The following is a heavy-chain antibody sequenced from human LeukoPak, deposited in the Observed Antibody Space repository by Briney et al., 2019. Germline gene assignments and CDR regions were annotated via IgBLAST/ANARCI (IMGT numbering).Heavy chain of an antibody. CDR2: ISYDGSNK. V-gene: IGHV3-30*18. J-gene: IGHJ4*02. CDR1: GFTFSSYG. CDR3: AKTLAVADPDFDY. D-gene: IGHD6-19*01. Sequence: GGSLRLSCAASGFTFSSYGMHWVRQAPGKGLEWVAVISYDGSNKYYADSVKGRFIISRDNSKNTLYLQMNSLRAEDTAVYYCAKTLAVADPDFDYWGQGTLVTVSS.